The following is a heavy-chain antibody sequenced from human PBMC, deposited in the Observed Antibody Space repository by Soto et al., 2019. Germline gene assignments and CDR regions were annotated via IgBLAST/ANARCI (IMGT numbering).Heavy chain of an antibody. CDR1: GYTFPGYN. J-gene: IGHJ4*02. CDR3: ARTLYGDNVDY. Sequence: QVQLVQSGAEVKKPGASVKVSGKASGYTFPGYNINWVRQAIGQGLEWMGWMNPNSGNTGYAQKFQGRVTMTRNTSISTAYMELSSLRSEDTAVYYCARTLYGDNVDYWGQGTLVTVSS. CDR2: MNPNSGNT. V-gene: IGHV1-8*01. D-gene: IGHD4-17*01.